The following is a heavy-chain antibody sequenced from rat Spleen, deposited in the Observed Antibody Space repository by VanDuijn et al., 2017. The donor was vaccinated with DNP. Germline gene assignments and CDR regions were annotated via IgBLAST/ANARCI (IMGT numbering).Heavy chain of an antibody. J-gene: IGHJ2*01. CDR3: AIQLGVFDY. CDR1: GFTFSDYN. D-gene: IGHD5-1*01. V-gene: IGHV5-7*01. CDR2: ISYDGSST. Sequence: EVQLVESGGGLVQPGRSLKLSCAASGFTFSDYNMAWVRQAPTKGLEWVATISYDGSSTYYRDSVKGRFTISRDNAKSTLYLQMDSLRSEDTATYYCAIQLGVFDYWGQGVMVTVSS.